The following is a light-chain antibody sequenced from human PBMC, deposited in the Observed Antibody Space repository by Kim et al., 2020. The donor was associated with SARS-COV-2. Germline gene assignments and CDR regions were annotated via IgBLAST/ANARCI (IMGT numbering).Light chain of an antibody. CDR3: QQYNNWPPWT. V-gene: IGKV3-15*01. Sequence: SPGERATLSCRASQSVSSNLGWYQQKPGQAPRLLIYGASTRATGVPARFSGSGSGTEFTLTISSLQSEDFAVYYCQQYNNWPPWTFGQGTKVDIK. CDR2: GAS. CDR1: QSVSSN. J-gene: IGKJ1*01.